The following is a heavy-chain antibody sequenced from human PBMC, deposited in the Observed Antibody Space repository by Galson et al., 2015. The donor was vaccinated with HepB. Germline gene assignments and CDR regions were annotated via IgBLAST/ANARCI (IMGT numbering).Heavy chain of an antibody. D-gene: IGHD2-8*02. CDR3: ATPDGLYWGRTDYYYMDV. CDR2: IIPIFGTA. V-gene: IGHV1-69*13. J-gene: IGHJ6*03. CDR1: GGTFSSYA. Sequence: SVKVSCKASGGTFSSYAISWVRQAPGQGLEWMGGIIPIFGTANYAQKFQGRVTITADESTSTAYMELSSLRSEDTAVYYCATPDGLYWGRTDYYYMDVWGKGTTVTVSS.